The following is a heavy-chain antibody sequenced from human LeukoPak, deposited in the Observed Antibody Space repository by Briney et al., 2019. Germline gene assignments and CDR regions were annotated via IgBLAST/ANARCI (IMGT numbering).Heavy chain of an antibody. V-gene: IGHV1-18*03. J-gene: IGHJ4*01. D-gene: IGHD4-17*01. Sequence: ASVKVSCKASGYPFDNFGLTWVRQAPGQGLEWMGWISAYNGNTHYAQKFRGRLTLTTETSTSTAYLELRSLKSDDMAVYYCARDRVGGDLTGVSLYWGQGTLVTVSS. CDR3: ARDRVGGDLTGVSLY. CDR1: GYPFDNFG. CDR2: ISAYNGNT.